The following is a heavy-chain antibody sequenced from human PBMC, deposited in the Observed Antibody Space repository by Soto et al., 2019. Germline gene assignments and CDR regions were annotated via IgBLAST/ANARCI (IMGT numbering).Heavy chain of an antibody. CDR2: INWDGGKI. V-gene: IGHV3-9*01. CDR3: VKDYGRHSGDGLHI. D-gene: IGHD3-10*01. CDR1: GFSVDDYA. J-gene: IGHJ3*02. Sequence: PGGSLRLSCAGSGFSVDDYAMHWVRQGPGKGLEWVSGINWDGGKIGYADSVKGRFTISRDSAKNSLFLQMNGLRADDTALYYCVKDYGRHSGDGLHIWGQGTMVTVSS.